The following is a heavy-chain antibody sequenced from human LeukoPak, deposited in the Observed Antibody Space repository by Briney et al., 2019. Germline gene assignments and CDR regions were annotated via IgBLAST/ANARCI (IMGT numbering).Heavy chain of an antibody. V-gene: IGHV3-33*01. Sequence: GRSLRLSCAASGFTFSKYAMHWVRQTPGKGLEWVAAIWNDGTDENYADSVKGRFTISRDNAKNSLYLQMNSLRAEDTAVYYCARDRAYNWKDGASYGMDVWGQGTTVTVSS. CDR3: ARDRAYNWKDGASYGMDV. CDR2: IWNDGTDE. CDR1: GFTFSKYA. J-gene: IGHJ6*02. D-gene: IGHD1-1*01.